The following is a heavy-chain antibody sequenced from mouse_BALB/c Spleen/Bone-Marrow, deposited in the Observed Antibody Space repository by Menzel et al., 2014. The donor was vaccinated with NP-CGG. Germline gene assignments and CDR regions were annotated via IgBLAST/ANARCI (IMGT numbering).Heavy chain of an antibody. Sequence: VQLQESGAELVKPGASVKLPCKASGYTFTNYFMYWVKQRPGQGLEWIGEINPNNGGTNFNENFKSKATLTLDKSSSTAYMQLSSLTSEDSAVYYCTRSGPGFAYWGHGTLVTVSA. CDR1: GYTFTNYF. V-gene: IGHV1S81*02. J-gene: IGHJ3*01. CDR2: INPNNGGT. CDR3: TRSGPGFAY.